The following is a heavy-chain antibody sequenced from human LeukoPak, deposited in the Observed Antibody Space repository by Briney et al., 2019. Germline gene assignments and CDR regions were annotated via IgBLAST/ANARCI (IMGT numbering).Heavy chain of an antibody. V-gene: IGHV3-23*01. CDR2: ISGSGGST. CDR1: GFTFSDYY. CDR3: AKNPGIAAADPFVY. Sequence: TGGSLRLSCAASGFTFSDYYMSWIRQAPGKGLEWVSDISGSGGSTYYADSVKGRFTISRDNSKNTLYLQMNSLRAEDTAVYYCAKNPGIAAADPFVYWGQGTLGAVSS. D-gene: IGHD6-13*01. J-gene: IGHJ4*02.